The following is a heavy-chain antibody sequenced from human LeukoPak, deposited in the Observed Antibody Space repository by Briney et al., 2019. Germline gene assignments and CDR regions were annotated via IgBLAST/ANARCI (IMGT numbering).Heavy chain of an antibody. V-gene: IGHV3-21*01. Sequence: GGSLRLSCAASGFTFSSYSMNWVRQAPGKGLEWVSSISSSSSYIYYADSVKGRFTISRDNAKNSLYLQMNSLRAEDTAVYYCARLEAPAAIDYWGQGTLVTVSS. J-gene: IGHJ4*02. CDR1: GFTFSSYS. CDR2: ISSSSSYI. D-gene: IGHD2-2*01. CDR3: ARLEAPAAIDY.